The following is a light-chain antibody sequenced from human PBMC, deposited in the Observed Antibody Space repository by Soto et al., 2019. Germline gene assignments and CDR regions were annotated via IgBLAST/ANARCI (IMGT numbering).Light chain of an antibody. CDR1: QSIRTW. V-gene: IGKV1-5*03. CDR2: EAS. CDR3: QQYETYPWT. Sequence: DIQMTQSPSTLSASVGDRVTITCRASQSIRTWLAWYQQKPGKAPNLLLYEASSLQNGDPSRFSAGGSGTEFTLTISSLQPEDFATYYCQQYETYPWTFGQGTKVEIK. J-gene: IGKJ1*01.